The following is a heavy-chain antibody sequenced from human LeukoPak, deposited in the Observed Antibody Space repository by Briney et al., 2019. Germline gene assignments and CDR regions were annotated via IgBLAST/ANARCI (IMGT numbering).Heavy chain of an antibody. Sequence: SETLSLTCTVSGYSISSGYYWGWIRQPPGKGLEWIGSIYHSGSTYYNPSLKSRVTISVDTSKNQFSLKLSSVTAADTAVYYCARPIHYMITAPMDVWGKGTTVTVSS. CDR2: IYHSGST. J-gene: IGHJ6*03. CDR1: GYSISSGYY. CDR3: ARPIHYMITAPMDV. V-gene: IGHV4-38-2*02. D-gene: IGHD3-16*01.